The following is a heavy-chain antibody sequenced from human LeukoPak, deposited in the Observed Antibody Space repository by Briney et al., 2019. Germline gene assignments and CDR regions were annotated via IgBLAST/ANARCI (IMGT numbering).Heavy chain of an antibody. CDR2: IYYSGST. CDR3: ARVGEGIHFDY. D-gene: IGHD3-10*01. V-gene: IGHV4-59*01. Sequence: SETLFLTCTVSGGSISSYYWSWIRQPPGKGLEWIGYIYYSGSTNYNPSLKSRVTISVDTSNNQFSLRLTSVTAADTAVYYCARVGEGIHFDYWGQGTLVTVSS. CDR1: GGSISSYY. J-gene: IGHJ4*02.